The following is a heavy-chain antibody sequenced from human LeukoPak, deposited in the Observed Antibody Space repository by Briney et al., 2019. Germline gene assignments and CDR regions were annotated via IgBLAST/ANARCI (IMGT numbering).Heavy chain of an antibody. D-gene: IGHD6-13*01. Sequence: SETLSLTCAVYGGSFSGYYWGWIRQPPGKGLEWIGNIYHSGSTYYNPSLKSRVTISVDTSKNQFSLKLSSVTAADTAVYHCARGYSSSWYYNWFDPWGQGTLVIVSS. V-gene: IGHV4-34*01. CDR2: IYHSGST. CDR1: GGSFSGYY. J-gene: IGHJ5*02. CDR3: ARGYSSSWYYNWFDP.